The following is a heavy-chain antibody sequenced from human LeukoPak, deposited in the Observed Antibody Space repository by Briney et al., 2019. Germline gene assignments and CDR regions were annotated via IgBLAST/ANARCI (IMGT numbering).Heavy chain of an antibody. J-gene: IGHJ1*01. D-gene: IGHD6-6*01. CDR2: INPSSGST. CDR3: ATIAASDAEYFQH. V-gene: IGHV1-46*01. CDR1: GYTFTYYY. Sequence: ASVTVSFMASGYTFTYYYMHWVRQAPGQGIAWMGIINPSSGSTNYVHKFQGRVTMTRDTSTSTVYMDVSSLRSDDTAVYYCATIAASDAEYFQHWGQGTLVTVSS.